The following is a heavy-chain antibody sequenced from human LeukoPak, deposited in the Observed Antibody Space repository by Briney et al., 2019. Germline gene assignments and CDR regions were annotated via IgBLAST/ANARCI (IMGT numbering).Heavy chain of an antibody. J-gene: IGHJ4*02. CDR1: GFTFSSYW. CDR2: IKQDGSEK. Sequence: GGSLRLSCAASGFTFSSYWMSWVRQAPGKGLEWVANIKQDGSEKYYVDSVKGRFTISRDNAKNSLYLQMNSLRAEDTAVYYCAGLRYYAFWSGYYWGQGTLVTVSS. V-gene: IGHV3-7*01. D-gene: IGHD3-3*01. CDR3: AGLRYYAFWSGYY.